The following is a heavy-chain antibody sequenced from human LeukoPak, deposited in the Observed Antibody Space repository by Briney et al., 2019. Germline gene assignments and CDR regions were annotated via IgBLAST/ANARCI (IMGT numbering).Heavy chain of an antibody. J-gene: IGHJ3*02. V-gene: IGHV1-18*01. D-gene: IGHD3-22*01. CDR2: ISAYNGNT. CDR3: ARVFPNYYDRPPFDI. Sequence: ASVKVSCKASGYTFTSYGISWVRQAPGQGLEWMGWISAYNGNTNYAQKLQGRVTMTTDTSTSTAYMELRSLRSDDTAVYYCARVFPNYYDRPPFDIWGQGTMVTVSS. CDR1: GYTFTSYG.